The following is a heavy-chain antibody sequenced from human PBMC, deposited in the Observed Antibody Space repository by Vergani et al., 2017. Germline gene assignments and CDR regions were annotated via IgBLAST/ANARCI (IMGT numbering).Heavy chain of an antibody. Sequence: QVQLVESGGGVVQPGRSLRLSCAASGFTFSSYAMHWVRQAPGKGLEWVAVISYDGSNKYYADSVKGRFTISRDNSKNTLYLQMNSLRAEDTAVYYCARGSWYSSGWNHPNFDYWGQGTLVTVSS. CDR1: GFTFSSYA. J-gene: IGHJ4*02. CDR2: ISYDGSNK. D-gene: IGHD6-19*01. V-gene: IGHV3-30*04. CDR3: ARGSWYSSGWNHPNFDY.